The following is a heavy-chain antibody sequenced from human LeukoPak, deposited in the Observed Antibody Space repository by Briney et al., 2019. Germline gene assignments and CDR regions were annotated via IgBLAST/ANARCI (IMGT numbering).Heavy chain of an antibody. CDR1: GFTFGSYA. CDR3: AIETTNYYYDSSGRIDY. Sequence: GRSLRLSCAASGFTFGSYAMHWVRQAPGKGLEWVAVISYDGSNKYYADSVKGRFTISRDNSKNTLYLQMNSLRAEDTAVYYCAIETTNYYYDSSGRIDYWGQGTLVTVSS. CDR2: ISYDGSNK. J-gene: IGHJ4*02. D-gene: IGHD3-22*01. V-gene: IGHV3-30-3*01.